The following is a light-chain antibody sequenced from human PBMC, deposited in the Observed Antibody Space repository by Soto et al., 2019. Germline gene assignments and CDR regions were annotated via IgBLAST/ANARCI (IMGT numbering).Light chain of an antibody. CDR2: AAS. CDR3: QKSYNSPFN. J-gene: IGKJ3*01. CDR1: HTITRN. V-gene: IGKV1-39*01. Sequence: DIQMTQSPSSLSASVGDRVTITCRASHTITRNLNWYQQKSGQAPKLLINAASTLRSGVPSRFSGSGSGTDFTLTSDSLQPEDFATYSCQKSYNSPFNFGPGTKVDMK.